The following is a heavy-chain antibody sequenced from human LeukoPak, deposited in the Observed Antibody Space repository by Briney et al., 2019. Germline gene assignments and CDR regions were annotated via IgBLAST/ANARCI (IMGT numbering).Heavy chain of an antibody. CDR2: IYPGDSDT. V-gene: IGHV5-51*01. Sequence: GESLKISCQASGYSFFRYWIGWVRQMPGKGLEWMGIIYPGDSDTRYSPSFQGQVTISADKSISTAYLQWSSLKASDTAMYYCARLVCSSTSCQFDYWGQGTLVTVSS. J-gene: IGHJ4*02. D-gene: IGHD2-2*01. CDR1: GYSFFRYW. CDR3: ARLVCSSTSCQFDY.